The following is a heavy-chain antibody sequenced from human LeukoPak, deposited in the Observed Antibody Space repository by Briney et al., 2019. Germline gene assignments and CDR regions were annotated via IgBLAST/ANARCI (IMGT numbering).Heavy chain of an antibody. Sequence: GGSLRLSCAASGFTVSSNYMSWVRQAPGKGLEWVSVIYSGGSTYYADSVKGRFTISRDNSKNTLYLQMNSLRAEDTAVYYCARVLGNSNNYYLDYGGRGPLVTASS. CDR3: ARVLGNSNNYYLDY. CDR1: GFTVSSNY. D-gene: IGHD6-13*01. V-gene: IGHV3-66*01. CDR2: IYSGGST. J-gene: IGHJ4*02.